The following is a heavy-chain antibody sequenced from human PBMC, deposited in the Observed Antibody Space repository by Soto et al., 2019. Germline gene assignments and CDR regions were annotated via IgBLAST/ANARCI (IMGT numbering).Heavy chain of an antibody. Sequence: PGGSLRLSCAASGFTFSSYAMSWVRQAPGKGLEWVSAISGSGGSTYYADSVKGRFTISRDNSKNTLYLQMNSLRAEDTAVYYCAKMGGYCTNGVCYTDDAFDIWGQGTMVTVSS. D-gene: IGHD2-8*01. J-gene: IGHJ3*02. CDR2: ISGSGGST. V-gene: IGHV3-23*01. CDR3: AKMGGYCTNGVCYTDDAFDI. CDR1: GFTFSSYA.